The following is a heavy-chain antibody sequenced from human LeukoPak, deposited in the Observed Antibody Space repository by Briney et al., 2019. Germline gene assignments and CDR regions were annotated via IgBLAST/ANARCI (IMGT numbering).Heavy chain of an antibody. Sequence: PGRSLRLSCAASGFTFSSYAMHWVRQAPGKGLEWVAVISYDGSNKYYADSVKGRFTISRDNSKNTLYLQMNSLRAEDTAVYYCARGTVTTFYYFDYWGQGTLVTVSS. V-gene: IGHV3-30*04. CDR1: GFTFSSYA. CDR2: ISYDGSNK. J-gene: IGHJ4*02. D-gene: IGHD4-17*01. CDR3: ARGTVTTFYYFDY.